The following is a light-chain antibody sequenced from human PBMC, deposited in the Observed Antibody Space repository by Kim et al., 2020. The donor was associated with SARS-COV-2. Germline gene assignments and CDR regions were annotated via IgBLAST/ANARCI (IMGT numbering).Light chain of an antibody. CDR3: SSYTITTTWV. V-gene: IGLV2-18*02. CDR2: EVT. J-gene: IGLJ3*02. Sequence: QSALTQPPSVSGSPGQSVTISCAGTSSDVGAYDRVSWYQQSPGTAPKLMIYEVTNRPSGVPDRFSGSKSGNTASLTISGLQAGDEADYYCSSYTITTTWVFGGGTKLTVL. CDR1: SSDVGAYDR.